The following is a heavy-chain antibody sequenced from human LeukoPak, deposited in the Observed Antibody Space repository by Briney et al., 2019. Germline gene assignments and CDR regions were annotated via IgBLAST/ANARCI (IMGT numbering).Heavy chain of an antibody. CDR2: ISGNNDNP. J-gene: IGHJ4*02. Sequence: GASVKVSCKASGYTFSNFGISWVRQAPGQGLEWMGWISGNNDNPNYGQKFQGRFTVTTDSSTSTAYLELRSLISDDSAVYYCARASGPEELMYSGYYNFDYWGQGTLVTVSS. V-gene: IGHV1-18*01. CDR1: GYTFSNFG. CDR3: ARASGPEELMYSGYYNFDY. D-gene: IGHD1-26*01.